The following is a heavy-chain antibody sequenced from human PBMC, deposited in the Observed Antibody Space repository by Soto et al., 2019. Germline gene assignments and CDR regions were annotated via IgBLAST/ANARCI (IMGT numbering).Heavy chain of an antibody. J-gene: IGHJ4*02. Sequence: ALVKVSGKASGYTFTGYYMHWVRQAPGQGLEWMGWINPNSGGTDYAQKFQGRVTMTRDTSISTVYMELSRLRSDDTAVYYCARDRDSSWSDYWGQGTLVTVS. D-gene: IGHD6-13*01. CDR1: GYTFTGYY. CDR3: ARDRDSSWSDY. V-gene: IGHV1-2*02. CDR2: INPNSGGT.